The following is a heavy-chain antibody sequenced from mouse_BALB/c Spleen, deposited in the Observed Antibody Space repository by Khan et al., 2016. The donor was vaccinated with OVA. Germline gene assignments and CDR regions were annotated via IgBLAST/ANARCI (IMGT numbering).Heavy chain of an antibody. CDR1: GYTFTSYV. J-gene: IGHJ3*01. D-gene: IGHD1-1*01. Sequence: VQLQQSGPELVKPGASVKMSCKASGYTFTSYVMHWVKQKPGLGLEWIGYIYPFNDDTKYNEKFKGKATLTSDRSSSTAYMELSSLTSEDSAVYYCAPVGTYCVSFAYWCQGTLVTVSA. V-gene: IGHV1S136*01. CDR2: IYPFNDDT. CDR3: APVGTYCVSFAY.